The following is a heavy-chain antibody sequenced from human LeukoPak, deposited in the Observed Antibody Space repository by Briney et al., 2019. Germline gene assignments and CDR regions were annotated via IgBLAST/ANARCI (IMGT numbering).Heavy chain of an antibody. D-gene: IGHD2-2*01. CDR2: IYSDGRT. CDR1: GFTVSNKY. V-gene: IGHV3-53*01. J-gene: IGHJ4*02. CDR3: AKLIGYQPIDY. Sequence: GGSLRLSCAASGFTVSNKYMTWVRQAPGKGLEWVSLIYSDGRTYYADSVKGRCTISRDNSKNTLYLQMNSLRAEDTAVYYCAKLIGYQPIDYWGQGTLVTVSS.